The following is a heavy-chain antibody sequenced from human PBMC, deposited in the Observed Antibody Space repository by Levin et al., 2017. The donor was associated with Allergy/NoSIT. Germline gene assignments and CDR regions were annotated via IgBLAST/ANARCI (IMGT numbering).Heavy chain of an antibody. CDR1: GGSITNYY. J-gene: IGHJ3*02. D-gene: IGHD2-21*01. CDR3: ARLGRGESGAFDI. Sequence: PSETLSLTCTVSGGSITNYYWSWIRQPPGKGLDWIGYIYYTGSTNYNPSLTSRLTISVDTSKNQFSLKLSSLTAADTAVYYCARLGRGESGAFDIWGQGTMVTVSS. CDR2: IYYTGST. V-gene: IGHV4-59*01.